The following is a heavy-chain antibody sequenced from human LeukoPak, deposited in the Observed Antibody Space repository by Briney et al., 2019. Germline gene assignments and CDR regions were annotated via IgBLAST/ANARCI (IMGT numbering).Heavy chain of an antibody. V-gene: IGHV4-38-2*02. J-gene: IGHJ6*03. D-gene: IGHD3-10*01. CDR3: ARLRVRGVIYYYYYMDV. Sequence: RPSETLSLTCTVSGYSISSAYYWGWIRQPPGKGLEWIGSIYHSGSTYYNPSLKSRVTISVDTSKNQFSLKLSSVTAADTAVYYCARLRVRGVIYYYYYMDVWGEGTTVTISS. CDR2: IYHSGST. CDR1: GYSISSAYY.